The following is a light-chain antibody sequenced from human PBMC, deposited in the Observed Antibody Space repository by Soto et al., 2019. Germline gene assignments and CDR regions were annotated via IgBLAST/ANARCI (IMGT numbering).Light chain of an antibody. CDR1: RHDVGGYNY. CDR2: DVS. Sequence: QSALTQPASVSGSPGQSIAISCTGTRHDVGGYNYVSWYQQHPGKAPKLMIYDVSARPSGVSNRFSGSKSDDTASLTISGLQAEDEADYYCSSYTSSSTVVFGGGTKLTVL. V-gene: IGLV2-14*01. J-gene: IGLJ2*01. CDR3: SSYTSSSTVV.